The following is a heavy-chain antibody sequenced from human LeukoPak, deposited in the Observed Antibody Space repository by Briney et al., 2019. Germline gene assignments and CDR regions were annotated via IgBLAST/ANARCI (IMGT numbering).Heavy chain of an antibody. CDR2: IYYSGST. CDR1: GGSLTNYY. CDR3: ARDLAVGYSSWSDAFDI. D-gene: IGHD6-13*01. J-gene: IGHJ3*02. V-gene: IGHV4-59*12. Sequence: PSGTLSLTCTVYGGSLTNYYWSWIRQPPGKGLEWIGYIYYSGSTSYNSSLESRVTISVDTSKNQLSLKLSSVTAVDTAVYYCARDLAVGYSSWSDAFDIWGQGTMVTVSS.